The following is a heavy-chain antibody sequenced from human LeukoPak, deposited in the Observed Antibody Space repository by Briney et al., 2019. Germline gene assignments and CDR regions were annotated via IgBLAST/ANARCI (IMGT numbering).Heavy chain of an antibody. CDR1: GGTFSSYA. V-gene: IGHV1-69*13. Sequence: SVKVSCKASGGTFSSYAISWVRQAPGQGLEWMGGIIPIFGTANYAQKFQGRVTITADESTSTAYMELSSLRSEDTAVYYCARDRDCSGGSCYPGPYYYGMDVWGQGTTVTVSS. CDR2: IIPIFGTA. D-gene: IGHD2-15*01. CDR3: ARDRDCSGGSCYPGPYYYGMDV. J-gene: IGHJ6*02.